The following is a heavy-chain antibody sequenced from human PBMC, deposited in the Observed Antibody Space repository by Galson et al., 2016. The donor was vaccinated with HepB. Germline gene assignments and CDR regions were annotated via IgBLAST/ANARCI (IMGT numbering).Heavy chain of an antibody. V-gene: IGHV4-59*01. CDR3: AGDHGSSSWLY. Sequence: SETLSLTCIVSRGSISRYYWSWVRQPPGKGLEWIGDIYYSGSTKYNPSLKSRVTISVDRSKTQFSLELRSVTAADSAVYYCAGDHGSSSWLYWGQGILVTVSS. CDR1: RGSISRYY. J-gene: IGHJ4*02. CDR2: IYYSGST. D-gene: IGHD6-13*01.